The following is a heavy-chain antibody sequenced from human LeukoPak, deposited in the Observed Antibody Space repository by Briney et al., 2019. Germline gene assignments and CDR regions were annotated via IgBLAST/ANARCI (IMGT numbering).Heavy chain of an antibody. Sequence: PEALSLTCTVSGGSISSSSYYWGWLRHPPGSGLEWLGSIYYSGSTYYNPSLKSRVTITEDTSKNPFSLKLSSVTAAPTVAYRCARGPIRWCFDIWGQGRIVTVSS. CDR2: IYYSGST. CDR1: GGSISSSSYY. D-gene: IGHD3-16*01. J-gene: IGHJ3*02. CDR3: ARGPIRWCFDI. V-gene: IGHV4-39*07.